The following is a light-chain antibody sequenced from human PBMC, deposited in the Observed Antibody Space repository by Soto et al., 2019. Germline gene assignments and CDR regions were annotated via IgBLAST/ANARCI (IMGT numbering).Light chain of an antibody. CDR3: QHYNSFPWT. Sequence: AIRITQSPSSLSASTGDRITITCRASQDINSYLAWYQQRPGEPPKLLIYGASTLQSGVPSRFSGTGSGTDFALTINCLQSEDFATYYCQHYNSFPWTFGQGTRVEIK. V-gene: IGKV1-8*01. J-gene: IGKJ1*01. CDR2: GAS. CDR1: QDINSY.